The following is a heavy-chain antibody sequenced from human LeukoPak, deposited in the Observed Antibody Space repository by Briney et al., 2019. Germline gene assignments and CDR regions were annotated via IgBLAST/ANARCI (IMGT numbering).Heavy chain of an antibody. CDR1: GLTFNNYA. CDR3: TTRWGIVGATPADY. Sequence: GGSLRLSCAVSGLTFNNYAMSWVRQAPGKGLEWVSGISGRGASKYYADSVKGRFTISRDNSKNTLYLQMNSLRAEDTAVYYCTTRWGIVGATPADYWGQGTLVTVSS. D-gene: IGHD1-26*01. J-gene: IGHJ4*02. CDR2: ISGRGASK. V-gene: IGHV3-23*01.